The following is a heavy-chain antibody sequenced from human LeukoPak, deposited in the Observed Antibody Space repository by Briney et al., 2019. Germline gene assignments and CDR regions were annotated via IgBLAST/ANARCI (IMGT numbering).Heavy chain of an antibody. V-gene: IGHV3-30*02. CDR1: GFTFSSYG. J-gene: IGHJ6*03. D-gene: IGHD1-26*01. CDR3: AKFDAEYTGSYSYYYYMDV. Sequence: GGSLRLSCAASGFTFSSYGMHWVRQAPGKRLEWVAFIRCDGSNKYYADSVKGRFTISRDNSKNTMNLQMNSLRTEDTAVYYCAKFDAEYTGSYSYYYYMDVWGKGTTVTVSS. CDR2: IRCDGSNK.